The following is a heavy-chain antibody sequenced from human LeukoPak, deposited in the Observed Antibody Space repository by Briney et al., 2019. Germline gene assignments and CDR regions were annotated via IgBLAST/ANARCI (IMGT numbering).Heavy chain of an antibody. CDR3: ATDAAIFGVVGYYYYGMDV. Sequence: GGSLRLSCATSGFTFSSYAMSWVRQAPGKGLEWVSAISGSGGSTYYADSVKGRFTISRDNSKNTLYLQMNSLRAEDTAVYYCATDAAIFGVVGYYYYGMDVWGQGTTVTVSS. V-gene: IGHV3-23*01. CDR1: GFTFSSYA. D-gene: IGHD3-3*01. J-gene: IGHJ6*02. CDR2: ISGSGGST.